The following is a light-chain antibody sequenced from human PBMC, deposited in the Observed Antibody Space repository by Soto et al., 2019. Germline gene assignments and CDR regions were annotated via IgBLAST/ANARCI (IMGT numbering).Light chain of an antibody. Sequence: ETVLTQSPCTLSLSPGERVTLSCRASQSVSSTFLAWYQQKPGQAPRLLIYGASSRATGIPDRFSGSGSGTDFTLTISRLEPEDFAVYYCQQYGDSPVTFGGGTKVDI. CDR1: QSVSSTF. V-gene: IGKV3-20*01. CDR3: QQYGDSPVT. CDR2: GAS. J-gene: IGKJ4*01.